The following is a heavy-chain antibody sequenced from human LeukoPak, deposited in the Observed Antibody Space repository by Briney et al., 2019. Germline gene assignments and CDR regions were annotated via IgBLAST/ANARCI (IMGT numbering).Heavy chain of an antibody. V-gene: IGHV4-59*06. CDR2: IYYSGST. CDR1: GGSISSYY. J-gene: IGHJ2*01. D-gene: IGHD6-13*01. Sequence: PSETLSLTCTVSGGSISSYYWSWIRQPPGKGLEWIGYIYYSGSTYYNPSLKSRVSISVDTSKNQFSLKLSSVTAADTAVYYCARDRVYYWYFDLWGRGTLVTVSS. CDR3: ARDRVYYWYFDL.